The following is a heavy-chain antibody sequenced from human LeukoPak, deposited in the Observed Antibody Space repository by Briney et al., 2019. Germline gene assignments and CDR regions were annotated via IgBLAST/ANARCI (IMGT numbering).Heavy chain of an antibody. CDR2: ISGSGDST. J-gene: IGHJ3*02. V-gene: IGHV3-23*01. CDR3: ARDPNGDYIGAFDM. D-gene: IGHD4-17*01. Sequence: GGSLRLSCAASGFTFSSYAMSWVRQAPGKGLEWVSLISGSGDSTYYTDFAKGRFTISRDNSKNTLYLQMNSLRAEDTATYYCARDPNGDYIGAFDMWGQGTMVTVS. CDR1: GFTFSSYA.